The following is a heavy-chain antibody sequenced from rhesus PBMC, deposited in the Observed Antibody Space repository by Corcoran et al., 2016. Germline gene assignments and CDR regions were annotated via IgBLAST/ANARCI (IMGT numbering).Heavy chain of an antibody. J-gene: IGHJ4*01. CDR1: GYSISSGYD. CDR3: ARLVITTLDY. D-gene: IGHD3-16*01. V-gene: IGHV4-76*01. Sequence: QVQLQESGPGVVKPSETLSLTCAVSGYSISSGYDWSLIRQPPGKGLEWIGYIYGSSGSTNYNPSLQNRGTISKYTSKNQFALKLSAVTSADTAVYYCARLVITTLDYWGQGVLVTVSS. CDR2: IYGSSGST.